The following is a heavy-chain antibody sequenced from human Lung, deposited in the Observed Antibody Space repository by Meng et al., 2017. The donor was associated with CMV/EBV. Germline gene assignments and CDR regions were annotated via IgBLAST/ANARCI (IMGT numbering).Heavy chain of an antibody. CDR2: IYHSGST. Sequence: VPLQDSGPGLVKPSGPLSLTCAVSGGSISISNWWSWVRQPPGKGLEWIGAIYHSGSTNYNPSLKSRVTISVDKSKNQFSLKLSSVTAADTAVYYCARVVTALWGYYFDYWGQGTLVTVSS. CDR3: ARVVTALWGYYFDY. CDR1: GGSISISNW. D-gene: IGHD2-21*02. V-gene: IGHV4-4*02. J-gene: IGHJ4*02.